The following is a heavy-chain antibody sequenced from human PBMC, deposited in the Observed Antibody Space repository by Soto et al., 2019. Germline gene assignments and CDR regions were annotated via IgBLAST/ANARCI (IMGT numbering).Heavy chain of an antibody. V-gene: IGHV4-34*01. J-gene: IGHJ4*02. Sequence: SETLSLTCAVFGGSFSGYYWSWIRQPPGKGLEWIGEINHSGSTNYNPSLKSRVTISVDTSKNQFSLKVSSVIAADTAVYYCTRAYSAVGADWSQGTLVTVSS. CDR2: INHSGST. D-gene: IGHD2-21*01. CDR3: TRAYSAVGAD. CDR1: GGSFSGYY.